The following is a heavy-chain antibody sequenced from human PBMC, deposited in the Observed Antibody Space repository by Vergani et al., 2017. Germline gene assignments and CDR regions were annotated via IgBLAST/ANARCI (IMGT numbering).Heavy chain of an antibody. CDR1: GFSLSRFW. Sequence: EVQLVESGGGLVQPGGSLRLSCAASGFSLSRFWMSWGRQAPEKGLEWVAHISPDGSATSYVDSVKGRFTISRDKTKNSLSLQMSGLGVEDTAVYYCVRLPRGPSNFDLWGRGTLITVSS. V-gene: IGHV3-7*01. J-gene: IGHJ2*01. CDR2: ISPDGSAT. CDR3: VRLPRGPSNFDL.